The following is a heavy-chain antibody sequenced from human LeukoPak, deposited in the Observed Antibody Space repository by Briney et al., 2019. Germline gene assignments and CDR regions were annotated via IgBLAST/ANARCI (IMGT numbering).Heavy chain of an antibody. V-gene: IGHV1-18*01. CDR1: GYTFTSYG. D-gene: IGHD3-22*01. Sequence: ASVKVSCKASGYTFTSYGISWVRQAPGQGLEWMGWISAYNGNTNYAQKLQGRVTMTTDTSTSTAYMELRSLRSDDTAVYYCAREGAWGDYYDSSGYHMVFDPWGQGTLVTVSS. J-gene: IGHJ5*02. CDR2: ISAYNGNT. CDR3: AREGAWGDYYDSSGYHMVFDP.